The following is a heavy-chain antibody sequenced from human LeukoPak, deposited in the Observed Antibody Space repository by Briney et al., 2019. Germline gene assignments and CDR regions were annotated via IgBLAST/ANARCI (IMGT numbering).Heavy chain of an antibody. D-gene: IGHD3-22*01. CDR3: ARYTYYYDSGPLDY. V-gene: IGHV3-23*01. CDR2: IGDTT. CDR1: GFTFSTYA. J-gene: IGHJ4*02. Sequence: PGGSLRLSCAASGFTFSTYAMSWVRQAPGKGLEWVSAIGDTTYYADSVKGRFTISRDNSKNTLYLQMDNLRAEDTAVYYCARYTYYYDSGPLDYWGQGTLVTVSS.